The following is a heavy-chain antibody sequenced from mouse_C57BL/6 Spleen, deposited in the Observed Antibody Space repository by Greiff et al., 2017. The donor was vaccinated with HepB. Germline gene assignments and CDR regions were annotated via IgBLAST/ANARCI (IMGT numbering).Heavy chain of an antibody. J-gene: IGHJ3*01. D-gene: IGHD2-4*01. Sequence: EVQLQQSGPELVKPGASVKISCKASGYTFTDYYMNWVKQSHGKSLEWIGDINPNNGGTSYNQKFKGKATLTVDKSSSTAYMELRSLTSEDSAVYYCANYDYGGFAYWGQGTLVTVSA. CDR3: ANYDYGGFAY. CDR1: GYTFTDYY. V-gene: IGHV1-26*01. CDR2: INPNNGGT.